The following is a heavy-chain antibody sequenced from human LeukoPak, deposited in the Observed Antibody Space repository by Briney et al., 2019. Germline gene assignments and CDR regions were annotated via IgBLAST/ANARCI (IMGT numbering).Heavy chain of an antibody. D-gene: IGHD3-10*01. CDR3: ARRGGDFDD. CDR2: INPNSGGT. Sequence: ASVKVSCKASGYTFTGYYLHWVRQAPGQGLEWMGQINPNSGGTNCAQRFQGRVTMTRDTSISTVHMELSRLRPDDTAVYYCARRGGDFDDWGQGTLVTVSS. CDR1: GYTFTGYY. V-gene: IGHV1-2*06. J-gene: IGHJ4*02.